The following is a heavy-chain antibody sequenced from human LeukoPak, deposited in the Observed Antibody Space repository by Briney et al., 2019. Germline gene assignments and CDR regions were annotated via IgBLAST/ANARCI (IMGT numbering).Heavy chain of an antibody. Sequence: GGSLRLSCAASGFTVSSNYMSWVRQAPGKGLEWVSVIYSGGSTYYADSVKGRFTISRDNSKNTLYLQMNSLRAEDTAVYYCAAGKRGATYFDYLVQGTLVTVSS. CDR3: AAGKRGATYFDY. D-gene: IGHD1-26*01. CDR2: IYSGGST. V-gene: IGHV3-53*01. J-gene: IGHJ4*02. CDR1: GFTVSSNY.